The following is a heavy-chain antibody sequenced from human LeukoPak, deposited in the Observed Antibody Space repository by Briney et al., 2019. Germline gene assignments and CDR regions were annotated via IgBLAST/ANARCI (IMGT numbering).Heavy chain of an antibody. Sequence: PGGSLRLSCAASGFTVSSNYMNWVRQAPGKGLEWVSVIYSGGNTYYADSVKDGFTISRDNSKNTLYLQMNSLRAEDTAVYYCATSPVTGMIYFDYWGQGTLLTVSS. V-gene: IGHV3-66*01. D-gene: IGHD6-19*01. CDR1: GFTVSSNY. J-gene: IGHJ4*02. CDR3: ATSPVTGMIYFDY. CDR2: IYSGGNT.